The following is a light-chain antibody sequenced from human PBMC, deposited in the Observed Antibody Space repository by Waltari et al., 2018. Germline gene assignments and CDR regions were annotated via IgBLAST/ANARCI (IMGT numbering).Light chain of an antibody. CDR2: DVS. CDR3: QQRSIWPPT. CDR1: QSVSTY. V-gene: IGKV3-11*01. J-gene: IGKJ1*01. Sequence: EIVLTQSPVTLSLSPGERATLSCRASQSVSTYLAWYQQKPGQAPRLLIYDVSTRATGIPARFSGSGSGTDFTLTISSLEPEDFAVYYCQQRSIWPPTFGQGTKVEI.